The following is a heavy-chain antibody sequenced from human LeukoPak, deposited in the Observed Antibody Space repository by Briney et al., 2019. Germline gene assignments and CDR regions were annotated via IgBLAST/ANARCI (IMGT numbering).Heavy chain of an antibody. CDR3: ARDPYSGAYGDTYYYYMDV. Sequence: PGGSLRLSCAATGFTFSSYWMSWVRQVPGKGLEWVANINQVGSVKYYVDSVKGRFTISRDNAKNSLYLQMNSLTAEDTAVYYCARDPYSGAYGDTYYYYMDVWGKGTTVTISS. CDR2: INQVGSVK. J-gene: IGHJ6*03. V-gene: IGHV3-7*01. CDR1: GFTFSSYW. D-gene: IGHD1-26*01.